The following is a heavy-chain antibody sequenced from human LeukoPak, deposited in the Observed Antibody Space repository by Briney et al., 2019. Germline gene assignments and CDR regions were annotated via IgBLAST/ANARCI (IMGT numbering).Heavy chain of an antibody. CDR3: ARGPYTYDSSGAFDI. J-gene: IGHJ3*02. CDR1: GGSISSYY. CDR2: IHTSGST. Sequence: SETLSLTCTVSGGSISSYYWSWIRQPAGKGLEWIGRIHTSGSTNYSPSLKSRVTISGDTSKNQCSLKLSSVTAADTAVYFCARGPYTYDSSGAFDIWGQGTMVTVSS. V-gene: IGHV4-4*07. D-gene: IGHD3-22*01.